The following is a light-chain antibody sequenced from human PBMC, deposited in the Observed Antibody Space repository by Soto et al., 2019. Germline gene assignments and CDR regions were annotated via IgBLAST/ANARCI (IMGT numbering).Light chain of an antibody. V-gene: IGKV1-5*03. CDR2: KAS. CDR1: QSISSW. Sequence: DIQMTQSPSTLSASVGDRVTITCRASQSISSWLAWYQQKPGKAPRLLIYKASDLESGVPSRFSGSGSGTDFTLTISSLQPDDFATYYCQQYNSYSPLTFGGGTKVDI. CDR3: QQYNSYSPLT. J-gene: IGKJ4*01.